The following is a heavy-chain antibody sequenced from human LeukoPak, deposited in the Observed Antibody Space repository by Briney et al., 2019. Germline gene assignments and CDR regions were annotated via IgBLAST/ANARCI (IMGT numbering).Heavy chain of an antibody. CDR1: GFTFSSFG. CDR2: IRFDGSNK. V-gene: IGHV3-30*02. J-gene: IGHJ5*02. CDR3: AKKGGAALYNWFDP. D-gene: IGHD1-26*01. Sequence: PGGSLRLSCAASGFTFSSFGMHWVRQAPGKGLEWLAYIRFDGSNKEYADSLEGRFTISRDNSKNALYLQIDSLRPEDTAVYYCAKKGGAALYNWFDPWGQGALVTVSS.